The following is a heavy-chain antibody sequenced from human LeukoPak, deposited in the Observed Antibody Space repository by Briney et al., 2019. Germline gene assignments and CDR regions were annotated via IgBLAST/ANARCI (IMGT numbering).Heavy chain of an antibody. CDR2: ISWNSGII. CDR3: AKSSYGYSSSWSLSFDY. Sequence: GGSLRLSCAASGFTFDDYAMHWVRQAPGKGLEWVSGISWNSGIIGYADSVKGRFTISRDNAKNSLYLRMNSLRAEDTALYYCAKSSYGYSSSWSLSFDYWGQGTLVTVSS. CDR1: GFTFDDYA. J-gene: IGHJ4*02. V-gene: IGHV3-9*01. D-gene: IGHD6-13*01.